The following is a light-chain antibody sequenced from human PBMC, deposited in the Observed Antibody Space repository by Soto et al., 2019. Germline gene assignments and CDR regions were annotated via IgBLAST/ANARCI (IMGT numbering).Light chain of an antibody. CDR3: QQYNHYWT. Sequence: DIQVTQSHSTLSASVGDRVTITCRASQSISSGLAWYQQKPGKAPKVLIYDASSLESGVPSRFSGSGAGTEFSLTISSLQPDDFATYYGQQYNHYWTFGEGTKVDIK. J-gene: IGKJ1*01. V-gene: IGKV1-5*01. CDR1: QSISSG. CDR2: DAS.